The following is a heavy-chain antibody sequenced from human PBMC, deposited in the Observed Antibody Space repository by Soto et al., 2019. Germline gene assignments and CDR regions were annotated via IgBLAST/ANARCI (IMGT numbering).Heavy chain of an antibody. V-gene: IGHV3-21*01. J-gene: IGHJ4*02. CDR2: ISRSSSYI. CDR3: ARSDGAG. Sequence: EVQLVESGGGLVKPGGSLRLSCAASGFTVSSYSMNWVRQAPGKGLEWVSSISRSSSYIYYADSVKGRFTISRDNAKHSLYLQMNTRRAEDTAIYYCARSDGAGWGQGTLVTVSS. CDR1: GFTVSSYS. D-gene: IGHD3-10*01.